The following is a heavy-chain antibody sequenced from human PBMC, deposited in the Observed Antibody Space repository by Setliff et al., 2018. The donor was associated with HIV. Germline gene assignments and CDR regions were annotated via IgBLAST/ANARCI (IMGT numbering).Heavy chain of an antibody. CDR1: EFTFSSYT. D-gene: IGHD3-3*01. J-gene: IGHJ4*02. Sequence: PGGSLRLSCAASEFTFSSYTMKWVRQAPGKGLEWVSSISSSSRSKYYADSVKGRFTISRDNAKNSLYLQMNSLTAEDTAVYYCARDVSWRVRTYIDYWGQGALVTVSS. CDR3: ARDVSWRVRTYIDY. V-gene: IGHV3-21*01. CDR2: ISSSSRSK.